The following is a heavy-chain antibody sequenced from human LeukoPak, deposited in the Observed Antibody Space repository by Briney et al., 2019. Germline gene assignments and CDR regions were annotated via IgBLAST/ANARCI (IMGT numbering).Heavy chain of an antibody. CDR2: INHSGST. CDR1: GGSFSGYY. Sequence: SETLSLTCAVYGGSFSGYYWSWIRQPPGKGLEWIGEINHSGSTNYNPSLKSRVTISVDTSKNQFSLKLSSVTAADTAVYYCARRWDYDSSGYYSIDYWGQGTLVTVSS. J-gene: IGHJ4*02. CDR3: ARRWDYDSSGYYSIDY. V-gene: IGHV4-34*01. D-gene: IGHD3-22*01.